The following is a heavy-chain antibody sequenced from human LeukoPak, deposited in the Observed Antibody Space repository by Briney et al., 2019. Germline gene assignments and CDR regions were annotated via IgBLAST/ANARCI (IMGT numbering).Heavy chain of an antibody. Sequence: GASVSVFYRASGYTFTTYDIHWVRQASGQGLEWMGWMNPKTGDTACAQKFQGRDNMTRNTSIDTAYRELPSVRSQDEAMYYCARGRSGILRYFDLSNWCDPWGQGTLVTVSS. CDR2: MNPKTGDT. D-gene: IGHD3-9*01. CDR3: ARGRSGILRYFDLSNWCDP. CDR1: GYTFTTYD. J-gene: IGHJ5*02. V-gene: IGHV1-8*01.